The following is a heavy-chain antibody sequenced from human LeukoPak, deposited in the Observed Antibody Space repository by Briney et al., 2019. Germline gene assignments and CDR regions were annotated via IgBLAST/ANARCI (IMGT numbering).Heavy chain of an antibody. CDR1: GFTFSSYA. Sequence: PGGSLRLSCAASGFTFSSYAMTWVRQAPGKGLEWVSAISGSDGSTYYADSVKGRFTISRDNSKNTLYLQMSSLRVEDTAVYYCARGSGRLRLGEAPDYWGQGTLVTVSS. CDR2: ISGSDGST. J-gene: IGHJ4*02. D-gene: IGHD3-16*01. V-gene: IGHV3-23*01. CDR3: ARGSGRLRLGEAPDY.